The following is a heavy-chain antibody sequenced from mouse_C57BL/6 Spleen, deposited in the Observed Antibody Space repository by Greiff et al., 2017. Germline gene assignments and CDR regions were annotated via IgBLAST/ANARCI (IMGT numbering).Heavy chain of an antibody. Sequence: QVQLKQSGAELVKPGASVKISCKASGYAFSSYWMNWVKQRPGKGLEWIGQIYPGDGDTNYNGKFKGKATLTADKSSSTAYMQLSSLTSEDSAVYFCARSYYYGNSFDYWGQGTTLTVSS. CDR2: IYPGDGDT. CDR3: ARSYYYGNSFDY. J-gene: IGHJ2*01. D-gene: IGHD2-1*01. V-gene: IGHV1-80*01. CDR1: GYAFSSYW.